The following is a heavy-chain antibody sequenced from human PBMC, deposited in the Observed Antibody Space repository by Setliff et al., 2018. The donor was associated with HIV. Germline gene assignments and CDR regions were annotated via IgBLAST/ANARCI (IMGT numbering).Heavy chain of an antibody. J-gene: IGHJ5*02. CDR2: IYYTGTT. V-gene: IGHV4-59*01. D-gene: IGHD1-20*01. CDR1: GGSISSTY. Sequence: PSETLSLTCTVSGGSISSTYWSWIRQPPGKGLEWIGYIYYTGTTYYSPSFKSRVTISVDTSKNQFSLKLSSVTAADTAVYYCAGCITGTTHWFDPWGQGTLVTAPQ. CDR3: AGCITGTTHWFDP.